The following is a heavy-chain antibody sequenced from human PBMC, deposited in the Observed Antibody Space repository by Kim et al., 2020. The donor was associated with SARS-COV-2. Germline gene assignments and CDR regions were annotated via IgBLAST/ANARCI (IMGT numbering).Heavy chain of an antibody. Sequence: HHNPSLKGRVTISVDTSKNQFSLKLSSVTAADMAVYYCARFGVPAGYDYWGQGTLVTVSS. J-gene: IGHJ4*02. CDR3: ARFGVPAGYDY. V-gene: IGHV4-34*01. D-gene: IGHD2-2*01.